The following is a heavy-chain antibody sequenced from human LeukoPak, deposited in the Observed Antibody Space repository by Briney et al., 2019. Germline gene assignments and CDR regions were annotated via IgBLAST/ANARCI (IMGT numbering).Heavy chain of an antibody. V-gene: IGHV3-20*04. CDR1: GFTFDDYG. CDR3: ARAHDYYDSSGTYFDY. CDR2: INWNGGST. J-gene: IGHJ4*02. D-gene: IGHD3-22*01. Sequence: GGSLRLSCAASGFTFDDYGMSWVRQAPGKGLVWVSGINWNGGSTGYADSVKGRFTISRDNAKNSLYLQMNSLRAEDTALYYCARAHDYYDSSGTYFDYWGQGTLVTVSS.